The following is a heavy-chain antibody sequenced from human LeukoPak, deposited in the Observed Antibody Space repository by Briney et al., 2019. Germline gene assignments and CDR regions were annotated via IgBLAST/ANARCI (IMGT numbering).Heavy chain of an antibody. V-gene: IGHV3-30-3*01. D-gene: IGHD3-22*01. J-gene: IGHJ4*02. CDR2: ILYDGSNK. CDR1: GFTFSSYA. Sequence: GGSLRLSCAASGFTFSSYAMHWVRQALGKGLEWVAVILYDGSNKYYADSVKGRFTISRDNSKNTLYLQMNSLRAEDTAVYYCARASDSSGFFDYWGQGTLVTVSS. CDR3: ARASDSSGFFDY.